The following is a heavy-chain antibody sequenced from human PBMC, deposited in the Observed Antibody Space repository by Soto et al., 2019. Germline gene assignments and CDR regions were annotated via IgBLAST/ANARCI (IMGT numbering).Heavy chain of an antibody. CDR2: ISPYDGST. V-gene: IGHV1-46*01. Sequence: QVQLVQSGAEVKKPGASVKVSCKASGFTFTNYFFRWVRQAPRQGLEWMGIISPYDGSTNYAQSLQGRVTMTSDTSTSTVYMELSSLRSEDTAVYYCARGDGRGSSCFYYYYVMDVWGHGTKVTVSS. J-gene: IGHJ6*02. CDR3: ARGDGRGSSCFYYYYVMDV. D-gene: IGHD1-26*01. CDR1: GFTFTNYF.